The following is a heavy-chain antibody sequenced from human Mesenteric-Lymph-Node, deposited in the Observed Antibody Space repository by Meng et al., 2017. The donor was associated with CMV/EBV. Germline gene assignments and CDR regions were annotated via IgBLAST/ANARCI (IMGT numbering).Heavy chain of an antibody. CDR1: GLTFSRYG. Sequence: GGSLRLSCAASGLTFSRYGMHWVRQAPGKGLEWVAFIQYDGTNKYYADSVKGRFTISRDSSKNTLYLQMNSLRGEDTAVYFCARDVGSATYYGLDVWGQGTTVTVSS. D-gene: IGHD3-10*01. CDR3: ARDVGSATYYGLDV. CDR2: IQYDGTNK. V-gene: IGHV3-30*02. J-gene: IGHJ6*02.